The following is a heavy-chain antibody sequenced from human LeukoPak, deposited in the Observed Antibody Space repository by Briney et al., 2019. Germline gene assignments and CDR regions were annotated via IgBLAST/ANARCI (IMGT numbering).Heavy chain of an antibody. CDR3: ARGCSSTSCWNWFDP. Sequence: PSETLSLTCTVSGGSISSGDYYWSWIRQPPGKGLEWIGYIYYSGSTNYNPSLKSRVTISVDTSKNQFSLKLSSVTAADTAVYYCARGCSSTSCWNWFDPWGQGTLVTVSS. D-gene: IGHD2-2*01. CDR1: GGSISSGDYY. V-gene: IGHV4-61*08. J-gene: IGHJ5*02. CDR2: IYYSGST.